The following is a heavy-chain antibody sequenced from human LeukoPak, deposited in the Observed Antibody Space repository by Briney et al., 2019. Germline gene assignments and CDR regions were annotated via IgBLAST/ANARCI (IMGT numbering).Heavy chain of an antibody. CDR3: AREALGIFDY. V-gene: IGHV4-61*01. CDR1: GGSVSSGSYY. D-gene: IGHD7-27*01. J-gene: IGHJ4*02. CDR2: IYYSGST. Sequence: SETLSLTCTVSGGSVSSGSYYWSWIRQPPGKGLEWIGYIYYSGSTNYNPSLKSRVTISIDTSKNQFSLKLNSVTAADTAVYYCAREALGIFDYWGQGTLVTVSS.